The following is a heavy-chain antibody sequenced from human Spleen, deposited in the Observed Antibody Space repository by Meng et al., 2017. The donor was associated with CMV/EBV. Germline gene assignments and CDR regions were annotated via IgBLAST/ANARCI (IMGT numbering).Heavy chain of an antibody. D-gene: IGHD6-6*01. V-gene: IGHV3-30*14. J-gene: IGHJ6*02. Sequence: GESLKISCAASGFTFSSYAMHWVRQAPGKGLEWVAVISYDGSNKYYADSVKGRFTISRDNSKNTLYLQMNSLRAEDTAVYYCARDQFLGSSPNYYYYGMDVWGQGTTVTVSS. CDR1: GFTFSSYA. CDR2: ISYDGSNK. CDR3: ARDQFLGSSPNYYYYGMDV.